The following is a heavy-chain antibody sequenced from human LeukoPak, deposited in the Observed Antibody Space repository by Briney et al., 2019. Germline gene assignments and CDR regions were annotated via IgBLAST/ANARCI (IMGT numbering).Heavy chain of an antibody. CDR3: ARDGVETTGRGPDNYFHWYMDV. CDR2: ISAYNGNT. Sequence: HRASVKVSCKASGYTFTSNGISWVRQAPGQGLEWMGWISAYNGNTNYEQKLQGRVTMTTDTSTSTAYMELRSLTFDDTAVYYCARDGVETTGRGPDNYFHWYMDVWGTGTTVTVS. V-gene: IGHV1-18*01. CDR1: GYTFTSNG. D-gene: IGHD1-7*01. J-gene: IGHJ6*03.